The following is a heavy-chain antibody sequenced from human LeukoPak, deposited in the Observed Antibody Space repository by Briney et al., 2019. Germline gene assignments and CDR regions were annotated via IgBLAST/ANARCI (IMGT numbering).Heavy chain of an antibody. CDR3: AREDTAMVTVYYYGMDV. CDR1: GFTFSSYW. Sequence: GGSLRLSCAASGFTFSSYWMSWVRQAPGKGLEWVANIKQDGSEKYYVDSVKGRFTISRDNAKNSLYPQMNSLRAEDTAVYYCAREDTAMVTVYYYGMDVWGQGTTVTVSS. J-gene: IGHJ6*02. CDR2: IKQDGSEK. V-gene: IGHV3-7*01. D-gene: IGHD5-18*01.